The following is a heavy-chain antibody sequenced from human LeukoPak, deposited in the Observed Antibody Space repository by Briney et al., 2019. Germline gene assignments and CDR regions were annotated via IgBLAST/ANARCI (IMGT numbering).Heavy chain of an antibody. V-gene: IGHV3-23*01. CDR3: AELGITMIGGV. J-gene: IGHJ6*04. CDR1: GFTFSSSV. Sequence: AGGSLRLSCAASGFTFSSSVMSWVRQAPGKGLEWSSSISGSGSGGSTYYADSVKGRFTISRDNSKNTLYLQMNSLIAEDTAVYYCAELGITMIGGVWGKGTTVTISS. CDR2: ISGSGSGGST. D-gene: IGHD3-10*02.